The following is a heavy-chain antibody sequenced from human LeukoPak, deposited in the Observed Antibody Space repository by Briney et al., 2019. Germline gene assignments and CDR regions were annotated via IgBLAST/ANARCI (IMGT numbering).Heavy chain of an antibody. Sequence: GGSLRLSCAASGFTFSTYWMHWVRQAPGKGLVWVSRINSDGSSTSYADSVKGRFTISRDNAKNSLYLQMNSLRAEDTAVYYCARGAQQLARPYNWFDPWGQGTLVTVSS. J-gene: IGHJ5*02. CDR2: INSDGSST. CDR1: GFTFSTYW. CDR3: ARGAQQLARPYNWFDP. V-gene: IGHV3-74*01. D-gene: IGHD6-13*01.